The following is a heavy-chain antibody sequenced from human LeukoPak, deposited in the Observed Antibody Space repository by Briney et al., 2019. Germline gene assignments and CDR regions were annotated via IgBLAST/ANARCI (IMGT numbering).Heavy chain of an antibody. CDR3: AREKPPPNYGMDV. CDR1: GFTFSSYW. Sequence: GGSLRLSCAASGFTFSSYWISWVRQAPGKGLEWVANIKQDGSEKYYVDSVKGRFTISRDNAKNSLYLQMNSLRAEDTAVYYCAREKPPPNYGMDVWGKGTTVTVSS. J-gene: IGHJ6*04. V-gene: IGHV3-7*03. CDR2: IKQDGSEK.